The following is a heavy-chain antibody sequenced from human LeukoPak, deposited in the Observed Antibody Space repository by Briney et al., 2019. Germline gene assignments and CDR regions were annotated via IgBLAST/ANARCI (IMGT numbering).Heavy chain of an antibody. J-gene: IGHJ4*02. CDR1: GFTFSSYA. CDR2: LWYDGNNK. V-gene: IGHV3-33*08. Sequence: GGSLRLSCAASGFTFSSYAMHWVRQAPGKGLEWVTILWYDGNNKYYADSVKGRFTISRDTSKNTVYLQMNSLRPEDTAVYYCARSQGSTYNPRSGFDYWGQGTLVTVSS. D-gene: IGHD1-14*01. CDR3: ARSQGSTYNPRSGFDY.